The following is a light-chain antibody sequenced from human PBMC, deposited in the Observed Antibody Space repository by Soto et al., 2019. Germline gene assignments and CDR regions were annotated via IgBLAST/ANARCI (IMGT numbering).Light chain of an antibody. CDR3: QQYKNWPPLT. Sequence: EIVMTQSPATLSVSPGETATLSCRASQSVSYSLAWYQQIPGQGPRLLIYGAFTRATGIPARFSGSGSGTEFTLTISSLQSEDFAVYYCQQYKNWPPLTFGGGTKVEIK. V-gene: IGKV3-15*01. J-gene: IGKJ4*01. CDR2: GAF. CDR1: QSVSYS.